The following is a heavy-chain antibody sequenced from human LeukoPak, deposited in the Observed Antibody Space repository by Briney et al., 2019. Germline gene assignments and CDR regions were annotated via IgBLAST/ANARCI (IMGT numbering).Heavy chain of an antibody. D-gene: IGHD3-16*01. CDR1: GYTFTSYG. V-gene: IGHV1-18*01. CDR3: ARAARVGGFMAFSFDY. J-gene: IGHJ4*02. CDR2: ISAYNGNT. Sequence: ASVKVSCKASGYTFTSYGISWVRQAPGQGLEWMGWISAYNGNTNYAQKLQGRVTMTTDASTSTAYMELRSLRSDDTAVYYCARAARVGGFMAFSFDYGGKGTLVTVSS.